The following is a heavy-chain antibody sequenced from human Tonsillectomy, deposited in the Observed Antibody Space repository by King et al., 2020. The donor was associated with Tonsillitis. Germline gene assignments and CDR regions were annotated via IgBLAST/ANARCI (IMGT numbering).Heavy chain of an antibody. J-gene: IGHJ4*02. CDR2: ISSSSSTI. CDR3: ARDQGGYSGYYYGFDY. Sequence: VQLVESGGGLVQPGGSLRLSCAAAGFTFSSYSMNWVRQAPGKGLEWGSYISSSSSTIYYADSVKGRFTISRDNAKNSLYLQMNSLRDEDTAVYYCARDQGGYSGYYYGFDYWGQGTLVTVSS. V-gene: IGHV3-48*02. CDR1: GFTFSSYS. D-gene: IGHD3-22*01.